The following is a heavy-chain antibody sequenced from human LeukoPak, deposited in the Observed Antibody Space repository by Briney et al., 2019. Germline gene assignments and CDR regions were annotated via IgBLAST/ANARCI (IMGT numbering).Heavy chain of an antibody. CDR3: ARDLTSSSWAYFDY. J-gene: IGHJ4*02. CDR2: ISSSSSYI. D-gene: IGHD6-13*01. Sequence: GGSLRLSCAASGFTFSSYSMNWVRQAPGKGLEWVSSISSSSSYIYYADSVKGRFTISRDNAKNSLYLQMNSLRAEDTAAYYCARDLTSSSWAYFDYWGQGTLVTVSS. CDR1: GFTFSSYS. V-gene: IGHV3-21*01.